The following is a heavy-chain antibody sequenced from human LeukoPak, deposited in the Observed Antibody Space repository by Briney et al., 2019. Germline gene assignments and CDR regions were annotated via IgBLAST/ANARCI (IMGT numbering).Heavy chain of an antibody. D-gene: IGHD3-22*01. V-gene: IGHV4-4*07. Sequence: SETLSLTCTVSGGSISSYYWSWIRQPAGKGLEWIGRIYTSGSTNYNPSLKSRVTMSVDTSKNQFSLKLSSVTAADTAVYYCARVRGSDYYDSSGYYLTGTFDYWGQGTLVTVSS. J-gene: IGHJ4*02. CDR3: ARVRGSDYYDSSGYYLTGTFDY. CDR1: GGSISSYY. CDR2: IYTSGST.